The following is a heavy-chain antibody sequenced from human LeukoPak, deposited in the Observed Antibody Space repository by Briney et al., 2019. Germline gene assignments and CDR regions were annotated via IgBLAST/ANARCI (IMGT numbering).Heavy chain of an antibody. D-gene: IGHD3-16*01. J-gene: IGHJ4*02. CDR3: AKSDYYDESGHPSSFEY. CDR2: VSGSGDTT. CDR1: GFPFSSYA. Sequence: GGSLRLSCAASGFPFSSYAMSWVRQPPGKGLEWVSGVSGSGDTTYYADSVKDRFTISRDNSKNTLYLQMDSLSAEDAAVYYCAKSDYYDESGHPSSFEYWGQGTLVTVSS. V-gene: IGHV3-23*01.